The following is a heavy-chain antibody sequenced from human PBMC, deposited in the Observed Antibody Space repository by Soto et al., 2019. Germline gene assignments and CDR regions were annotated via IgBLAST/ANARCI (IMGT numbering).Heavy chain of an antibody. V-gene: IGHV4-31*08. CDR3: EKSSMPLVFDL. CDR2: FYSSGSI. Sequence: SETLSLTCFVSCYSITAGGYYWSWIRHHPGKGLEWIGSFYSSGSIIYNPSLRSRVSISGDTSSNQFSMSLTSVTAADTAVYYCEKSSMPLVFDLLGRGILVT. D-gene: IGHD2-8*02. J-gene: IGHJ2*01. CDR1: CYSITAGGYY.